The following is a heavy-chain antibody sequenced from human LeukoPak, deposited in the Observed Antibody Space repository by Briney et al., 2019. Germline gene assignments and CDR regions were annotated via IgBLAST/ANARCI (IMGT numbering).Heavy chain of an antibody. Sequence: PGGSLRLSCAASGFTFSNYEIIWVRQAPGKGLEWISYTSTSGSTTNYADSVKGRFTISGDNAKNLLYLQMNSLSGEDTAVYYCTRNGDGLGYWGQGTLVTVSS. CDR2: TSTSGSTT. D-gene: IGHD2-21*01. CDR3: TRNGDGLGY. J-gene: IGHJ4*02. CDR1: GFTFSNYE. V-gene: IGHV3-48*03.